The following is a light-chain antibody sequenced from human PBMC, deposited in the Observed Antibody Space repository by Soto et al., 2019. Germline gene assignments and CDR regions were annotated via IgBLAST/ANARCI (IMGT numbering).Light chain of an antibody. J-gene: IGKJ1*01. CDR1: QTISRW. Sequence: DIQMHSSPFTLSASAGRTVPITWRASQTISRWLAWYQKKPGQDPKLLIYDASSLESGVPSRFSGSGSGTDFNLTISRLQTEDFATYECLRGYNYTWTFGQGTKVDIK. CDR2: DAS. CDR3: LRGYNYTWT. V-gene: IGKV1-5*01.